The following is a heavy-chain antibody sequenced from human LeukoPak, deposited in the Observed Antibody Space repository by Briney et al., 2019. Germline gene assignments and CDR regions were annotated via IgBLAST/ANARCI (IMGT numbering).Heavy chain of an antibody. Sequence: SSLKVSCKASGYTFTSNWMHWVRQAPGQGLAWMGVIRPSGGSTTSTQKFQGRVTLTRDLSTSTDHLELSSLRSEDTAVYYCARELVSRSAGRFRYWFDPWGKGTLVTVSS. CDR2: IRPSGGST. D-gene: IGHD3-3*01. J-gene: IGHJ5*02. CDR3: ARELVSRSAGRFRYWFDP. CDR1: GYTFTSNW. V-gene: IGHV1-46*01.